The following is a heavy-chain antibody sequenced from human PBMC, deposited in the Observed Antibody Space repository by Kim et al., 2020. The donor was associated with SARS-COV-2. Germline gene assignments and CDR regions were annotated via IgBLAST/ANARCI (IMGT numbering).Heavy chain of an antibody. Sequence: GGSLRLSCAASGFTFSSYGMHWVRQAPGKGLEWVAVISYDGSNKYYADSVKGRFTISRDNSKNTLYLQMNSLRAEDTAVYYCAKEGTVTTTGNAFDIWGQGTMVTVSS. D-gene: IGHD4-17*01. CDR3: AKEGTVTTTGNAFDI. CDR2: ISYDGSNK. J-gene: IGHJ3*02. CDR1: GFTFSSYG. V-gene: IGHV3-30*18.